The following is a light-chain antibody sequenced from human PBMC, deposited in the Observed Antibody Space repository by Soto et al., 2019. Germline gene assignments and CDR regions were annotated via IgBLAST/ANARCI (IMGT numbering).Light chain of an antibody. CDR3: QQLRA. CDR1: QSVSSY. J-gene: IGKJ1*01. CDR2: DAS. Sequence: EIVLTQSPATLSLSPGERATLSCRASQSVSSYLAWYQQKPGQAPRLLIYDASNRATGIPARFSGSGSGTEFTLTISSLEPEDFAVYYGQQLRAFGQGTKVEIK. V-gene: IGKV3-11*01.